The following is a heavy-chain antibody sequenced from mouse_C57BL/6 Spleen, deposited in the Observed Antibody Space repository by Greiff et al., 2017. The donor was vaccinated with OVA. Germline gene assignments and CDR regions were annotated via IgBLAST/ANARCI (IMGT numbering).Heavy chain of an antibody. J-gene: IGHJ3*01. V-gene: IGHV3-6*01. CDR1: GYSITSGYY. CDR2: ISYDGSN. CDR3: ARGDYDYGEFAY. Sequence: VQLKESGPGLVKPSQSLSLTCSVTGYSITSGYYWNWIRQFPGNKLEWMGYISYDGSNNYNPSLKNRISITRDTSKNQFFLKLNSVTTEDTATYYCARGDYDYGEFAYWGQGTLVTVSA. D-gene: IGHD2-4*01.